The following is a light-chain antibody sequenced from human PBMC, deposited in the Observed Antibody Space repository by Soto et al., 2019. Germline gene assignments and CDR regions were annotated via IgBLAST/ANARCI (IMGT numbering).Light chain of an antibody. CDR2: GAS. CDR3: QQYNNWPPWT. CDR1: QSISSN. Sequence: MTQSPSTLSASVGDRVTITCRASQSISSNLAWYQQKPGQAPRLLIYGASTSATGIPARFSGSGSWTEFTLTISSLQSEDFAVYYCQQYNNWPPWTFGQGTKVEIK. V-gene: IGKV3-15*01. J-gene: IGKJ1*01.